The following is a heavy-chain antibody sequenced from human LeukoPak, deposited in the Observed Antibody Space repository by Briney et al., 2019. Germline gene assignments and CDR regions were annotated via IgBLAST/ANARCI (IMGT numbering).Heavy chain of an antibody. Sequence: PSETLSLTCAVYGGSFSGYYWSWIRQPPGKGLEWIGEINHSGSTNYNPSLKSRVTISVDTSKNQFSLKLSSVTAADTAVYYCARAQQDYGMDVWGQGTTVPVSS. D-gene: IGHD6-13*01. CDR2: INHSGST. V-gene: IGHV4-34*01. CDR3: ARAQQDYGMDV. J-gene: IGHJ6*02. CDR1: GGSFSGYY.